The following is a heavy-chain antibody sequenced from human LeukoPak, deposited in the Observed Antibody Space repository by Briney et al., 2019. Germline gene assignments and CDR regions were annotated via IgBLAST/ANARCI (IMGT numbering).Heavy chain of an antibody. J-gene: IGHJ3*02. CDR1: GYTFTGYY. CDR3: ARGGSRITIFGVVIIGAFDI. D-gene: IGHD3-3*01. CDR2: INPNSGGT. V-gene: IGHV1-2*02. Sequence: ASVKVSCKASGYTFTGYYMHWVRQAPGQGPEWMGWINPNSGGTNYAQKFQGRVTMTRDTSISTAYMELSRLRSDDTAVYYCARGGSRITIFGVVIIGAFDIWGQGTMVTVSS.